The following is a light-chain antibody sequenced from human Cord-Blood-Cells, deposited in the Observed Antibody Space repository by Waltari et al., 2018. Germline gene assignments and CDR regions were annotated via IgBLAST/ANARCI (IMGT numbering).Light chain of an antibody. CDR2: DAS. Sequence: DIQMTQSPSTLSASVGDRVTITCRASQSISSWLAWYQQKPGKAPKLLIYDASSLESGVPSRFSGIGSGTEFTLTISSLQPDDFATYDCQQYNSIQVTFGQGTKLEIK. J-gene: IGKJ2*01. V-gene: IGKV1-5*01. CDR1: QSISSW. CDR3: QQYNSIQVT.